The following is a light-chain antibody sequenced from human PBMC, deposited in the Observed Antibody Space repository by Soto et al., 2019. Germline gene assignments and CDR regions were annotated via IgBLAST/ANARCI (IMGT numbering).Light chain of an antibody. V-gene: IGLV2-23*02. CDR1: SSDVGYYNL. CDR2: EVN. CDR3: CSYAGSTTHYV. J-gene: IGLJ1*01. Sequence: QSALTQPAAVSGSTGQSITISCTGTSSDVGYYNLVSWYQQHPGKAPKLIIYEVNKRPSGFSKRFSGSKSGNTASLTISGLQAEDEADYYCCSYAGSTTHYVFGTGTKLTVL.